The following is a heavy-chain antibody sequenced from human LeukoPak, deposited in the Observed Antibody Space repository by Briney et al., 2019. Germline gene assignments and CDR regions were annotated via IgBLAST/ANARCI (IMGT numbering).Heavy chain of an antibody. CDR3: AKGSGFLDY. J-gene: IGHJ4*02. CDR2: ISYDGSNK. CDR1: GFTFSSYA. D-gene: IGHD3-22*01. Sequence: GGSLRLSCAASGFTFSSYAMSWVRQAPGKGLEWVAVISYDGSNKYYADSVKGRFTISRDNSKNTLYLQMNSLRAEDTAVYYCAKGSGFLDYWGQGTLVTVSS. V-gene: IGHV3-30*18.